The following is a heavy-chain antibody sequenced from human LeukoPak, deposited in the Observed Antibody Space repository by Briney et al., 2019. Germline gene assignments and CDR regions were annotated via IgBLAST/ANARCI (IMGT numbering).Heavy chain of an antibody. D-gene: IGHD6-13*01. Sequence: RASETLSLTCAVYGGSFSGYYWSWIRQPPGKGLEWIGEINHSGSTNYNPSLKSRVTISVDTSKNQFSLKLSSVTAADTAVYYCAREGYSSSWYVKAQDPTKFDPWGQGTLVTVSS. V-gene: IGHV4-34*01. J-gene: IGHJ5*02. CDR2: INHSGST. CDR3: AREGYSSSWYVKAQDPTKFDP. CDR1: GGSFSGYY.